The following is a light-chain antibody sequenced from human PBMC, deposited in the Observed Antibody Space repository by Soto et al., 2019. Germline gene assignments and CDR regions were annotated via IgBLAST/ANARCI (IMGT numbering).Light chain of an antibody. CDR2: GAS. J-gene: IGKJ1*01. CDR3: QKYGSSPWT. V-gene: IGKV3-20*01. CDR1: QSVSSNY. Sequence: EIVLTQSPGTLSLSPGERATPSCRASQSVSSNYLAWYQQKPGQAPRPLIYGASSRATGIPDRFSGSGAGKDFTLTISRLEPEDFAVYYCQKYGSSPWTFGQGTEVDIK.